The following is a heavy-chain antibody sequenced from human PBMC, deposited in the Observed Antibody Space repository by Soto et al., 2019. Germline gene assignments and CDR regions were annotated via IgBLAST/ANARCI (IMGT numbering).Heavy chain of an antibody. J-gene: IGHJ5*02. V-gene: IGHV4-30-2*01. CDR1: GGSISSGGYS. Sequence: QLQLQESGSGLVKPSQTLSLTCAVSGGSISSGGYSWSWIRQPPGKGLEWIGYIYHSGSTYYNPSLYMRVTMSVDRSKNQFSLKVSSVIAADTAVYYCARGREIGSYYGWFDPWGQGTLVTVSS. D-gene: IGHD1-26*01. CDR2: IYHSGST. CDR3: ARGREIGSYYGWFDP.